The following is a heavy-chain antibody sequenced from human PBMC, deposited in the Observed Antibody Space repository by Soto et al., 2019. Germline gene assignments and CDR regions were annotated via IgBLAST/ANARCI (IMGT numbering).Heavy chain of an antibody. J-gene: IGHJ6*03. Sequence: GGSLRLSCAASGFTFSSYGMHWVRQAAGKGLEWVAVIGYDGSNKYYADSVKGRFTISRDNSKNTLYLQMNSLRAEDTAVYYCAKDPAARPPHYYYYYYMHFSCKATMFTVS. CDR3: AKDPAARPPHYYYYYYMHF. D-gene: IGHD6-6*01. V-gene: IGHV3-30*02. CDR2: IGYDGSNK. CDR1: GFTFSSYG.